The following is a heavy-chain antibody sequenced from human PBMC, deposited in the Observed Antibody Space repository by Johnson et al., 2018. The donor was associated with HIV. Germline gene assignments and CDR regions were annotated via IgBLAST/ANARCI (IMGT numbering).Heavy chain of an antibody. CDR3: AKVRRAYYEDAFDI. CDR2: IYSGGST. V-gene: IGHV3-66*03. J-gene: IGHJ3*02. D-gene: IGHD3-22*01. CDR1: GFTVSSNY. Sequence: EVQLVESGGGLIQPGGSLRLSCAASGFTVSSNYMSWVRQAPGKGLEWVSVIYSGGSTYYADSVKGRFTISRDNSKNTLYLQMNSLRAEDTAVYYCAKVRRAYYEDAFDIWGQGTMVTVSS.